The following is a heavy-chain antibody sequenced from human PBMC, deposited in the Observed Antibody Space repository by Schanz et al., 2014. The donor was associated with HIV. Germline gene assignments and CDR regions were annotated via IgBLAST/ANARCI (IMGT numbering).Heavy chain of an antibody. CDR2: MPHDGFSK. D-gene: IGHD6-19*01. CDR3: AREGESSGRAGRFDL. CDR1: GLTFRSSI. Sequence: QVQLVESGGGGGQPGRALRLSCTASGLTFRSSIMHWVRQAPGKGPEWVAGMPHDGFSKYFADSVKGRFAISREDSKNTVHLQMDSLRPEDTAVYYCAREGESSGRAGRFDLWGQGAMVTVSS. J-gene: IGHJ3*01. V-gene: IGHV3-30*01.